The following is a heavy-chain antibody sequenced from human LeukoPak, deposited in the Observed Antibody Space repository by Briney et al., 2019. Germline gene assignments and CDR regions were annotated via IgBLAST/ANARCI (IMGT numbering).Heavy chain of an antibody. Sequence: ASVRVSCKSSGYTFSAYYMQWVRQAPGQGLEWMGWINPSNGDTNSTEKFQGRLTMTRDTSISTAYLELRSLNFDDTAVYYCARERYFDSGGAHRGHAFDVWGQGTTVIVS. CDR1: GYTFSAYY. CDR2: INPSNGDT. J-gene: IGHJ3*01. CDR3: ARERYFDSGGAHRGHAFDV. V-gene: IGHV1-2*02. D-gene: IGHD2/OR15-2a*01.